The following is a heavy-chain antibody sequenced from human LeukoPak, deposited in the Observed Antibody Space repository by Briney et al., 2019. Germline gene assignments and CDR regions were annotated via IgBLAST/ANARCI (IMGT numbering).Heavy chain of an antibody. J-gene: IGHJ5*02. CDR3: ARGSSDVAARNNWFDP. CDR2: ISGSSSYI. D-gene: IGHD6-6*01. Sequence: PGGSLRLSCVASGFSFSAYWMHWVRQAPGKGLEWVSSISGSSSYIYYADSMKGRFTISRDNAKNSLYLQMNSLRAEDTAVYYCARGSSDVAARNNWFDPWGQGTLVTVSS. V-gene: IGHV3-21*01. CDR1: GFSFSAYW.